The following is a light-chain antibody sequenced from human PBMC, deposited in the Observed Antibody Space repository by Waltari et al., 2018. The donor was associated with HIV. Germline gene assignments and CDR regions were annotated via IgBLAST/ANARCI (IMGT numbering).Light chain of an antibody. CDR3: QQSYSTPQT. CDR1: QNLRKY. J-gene: IGKJ1*01. CDR2: AAS. Sequence: DIQMTQSPSSLSASVGDRVTITVRASQNLRKYLNWYQQKPGKTPELMVFAASNLQSGVPSRFRGSGSGTDFTLTISSLQREDFATYYCQQSYSTPQTFGQGTKVEIK. V-gene: IGKV1-39*01.